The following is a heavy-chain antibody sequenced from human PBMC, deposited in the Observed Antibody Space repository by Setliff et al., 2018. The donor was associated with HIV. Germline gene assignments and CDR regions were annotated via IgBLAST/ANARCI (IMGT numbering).Heavy chain of an antibody. CDR1: GFRFGHYV. CDR3: AKHPRYYDSGSRYFDY. CDR2: ISWSSGGV. V-gene: IGHV3-9*01. Sequence: LSLTCAASGFRFGHYVMHWVRQPPGKGLEWVSGISWSSGGVGYAGSVKGRFTISRDNSKNTLYLQMNSLRAEDTAVYYCAKHPRYYDSGSRYFDYWGQGTLVTVSS. D-gene: IGHD3-10*01. J-gene: IGHJ4*02.